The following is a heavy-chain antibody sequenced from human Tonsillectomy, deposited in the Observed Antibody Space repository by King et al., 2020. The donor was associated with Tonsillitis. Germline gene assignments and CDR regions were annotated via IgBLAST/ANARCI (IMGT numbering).Heavy chain of an antibody. CDR1: GYTFTDYY. CDR3: ARAPPQRLVRGWFDP. D-gene: IGHD6-19*01. Sequence: QLVQSGAEVKKPGASVKISCKASGYTFTDYYVHCVRQAPGQGLEWMGWINPNSGATNYARNFQGRVFMTSDTSLSTAYMELNRLRSDDTAIYYCARAPPQRLVRGWFDPWGQGTLVTVSS. CDR2: INPNSGAT. J-gene: IGHJ5*02. V-gene: IGHV1-2*02.